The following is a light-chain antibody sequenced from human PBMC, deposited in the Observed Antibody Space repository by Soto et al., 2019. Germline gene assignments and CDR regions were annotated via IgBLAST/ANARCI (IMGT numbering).Light chain of an antibody. CDR3: QVWDGSRGV. CDR2: YDS. V-gene: IGLV3-21*04. CDR1: HVGNKS. Sequence: SYELTQPPSVSVAPGKTATITCGGDHVGNKSVHWYQQKPGQAPVLVIYYDSDRPSGIPERFSGSNSANTATLTITRVEAGDEADYFCQVWDGSRGVFGGGTKLTVL. J-gene: IGLJ2*01.